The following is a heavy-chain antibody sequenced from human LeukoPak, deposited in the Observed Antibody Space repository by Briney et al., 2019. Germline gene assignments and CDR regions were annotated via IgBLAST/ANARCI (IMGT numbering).Heavy chain of an antibody. J-gene: IGHJ4*02. CDR2: ISGSGGST. D-gene: IGHD2-2*01. CDR3: AKGGVVVPAAIRTHFDY. Sequence: GGSLRLSCAASGFTFSSYAMSWVRQAPGKGLEWVSAISGSGGSTYYADSVKGRFTISRDNSKNTLYLQMNSLRAEDTAVYYCAKGGVVVPAAIRTHFDYWGQGTLSPSPQ. V-gene: IGHV3-23*01. CDR1: GFTFSSYA.